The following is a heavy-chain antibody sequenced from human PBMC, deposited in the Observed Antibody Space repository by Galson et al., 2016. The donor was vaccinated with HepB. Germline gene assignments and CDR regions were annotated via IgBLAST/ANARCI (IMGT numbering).Heavy chain of an antibody. D-gene: IGHD3-9*01. J-gene: IGHJ4*01. CDR1: GFTFSDYA. CDR3: AKATPYYDVLTGFFVYYSDY. V-gene: IGHV3-23*01. CDR2: IRGTGVTT. Sequence: CAASGFTFSDYAMSWVRQAPGKGLQWVSTIRGTGVTTHYADSVKGRFTISRDNSKNTLYLQMSSLRAEDTAMYYCAKATPYYDVLTGFFVYYSDYWGHGTLVTVSS.